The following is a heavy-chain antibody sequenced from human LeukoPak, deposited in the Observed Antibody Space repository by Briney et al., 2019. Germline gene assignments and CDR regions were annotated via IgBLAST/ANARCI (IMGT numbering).Heavy chain of an antibody. CDR1: GFSISSYA. CDR3: ARDLGYSPSGGDAFDI. CDR2: ISSDGNNK. J-gene: IGHJ3*02. V-gene: IGHV3-30-3*01. D-gene: IGHD3-10*01. Sequence: GGSLRLSCAASGFSISSYAVHWVRQAPGKGLEWVAIISSDGNNKYFADSVKGRFTISRDNSKNTLYLQMNSLRAEDTAVFYCARDLGYSPSGGDAFDIWGPGTMVTVSS.